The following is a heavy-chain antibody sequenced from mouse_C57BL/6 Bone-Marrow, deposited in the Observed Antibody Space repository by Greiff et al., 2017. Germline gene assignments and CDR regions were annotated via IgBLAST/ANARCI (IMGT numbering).Heavy chain of an antibody. CDR3: ALITAGVGSYGMDY. V-gene: IGHV1-81*01. Sequence: VQLQQPGAELVKPGASVKLSCKASGYTFTSYGISWVKQRTGQGLEWIGEIYPRSGNTYYNEKFKGKATLTADKSSSTANMELRSLTSEDSAVYFCALITAGVGSYGMDYWGQGTSVTVSA. CDR1: GYTFTSYG. J-gene: IGHJ4*01. D-gene: IGHD1-1*01. CDR2: IYPRSGNT.